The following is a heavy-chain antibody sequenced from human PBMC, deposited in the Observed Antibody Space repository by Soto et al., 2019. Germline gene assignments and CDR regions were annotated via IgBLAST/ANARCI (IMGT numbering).Heavy chain of an antibody. D-gene: IGHD2-2*02. J-gene: IGHJ4*02. CDR1: GFTFSDYA. Sequence: GGSLRLSCTASGFTFSDYAMSWVRQPPGKGLEWVSVISAGVSTYYADSVKGRFTVSRANSKNTLYLQMNSLRAEDTAVYYCANVPIWCSTTSCYTEGFDYWGQGTPVSVSS. CDR3: ANVPIWCSTTSCYTEGFDY. CDR2: ISAGVST. V-gene: IGHV3-23*01.